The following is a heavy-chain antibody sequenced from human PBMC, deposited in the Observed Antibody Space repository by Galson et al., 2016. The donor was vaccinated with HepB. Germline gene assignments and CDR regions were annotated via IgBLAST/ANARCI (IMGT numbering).Heavy chain of an antibody. CDR1: VGSISDYN. CDR3: VRVWGKHFDY. Sequence: SETLSLTCTVSVGSISDYNWSWIRQPAGKGLEWIGRIYTSGNTKYNPSLKSRVTMSVDTSKNQVSLRLFAVTAADTAVYHCVRVWGKHFDYWGQGALVTVSS. V-gene: IGHV4-4*07. J-gene: IGHJ4*02. CDR2: IYTSGNT. D-gene: IGHD7-27*01.